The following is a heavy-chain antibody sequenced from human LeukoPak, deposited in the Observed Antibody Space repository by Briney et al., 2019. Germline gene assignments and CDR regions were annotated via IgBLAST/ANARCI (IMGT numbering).Heavy chain of an antibody. Sequence: GGSLRLSCEGSGFTFSNYWMGWVRQAPGKGLQWVANIKTDGSEKYYVDSVKGRFTISRDNAKNSLYLQMNSLRAEDTAVYYCAKSHVSTATGTGRYFDYWGQGTLVTVSS. V-gene: IGHV3-7*03. D-gene: IGHD3-9*01. CDR2: IKTDGSEK. CDR3: AKSHVSTATGTGRYFDY. J-gene: IGHJ4*02. CDR1: GFTFSNYW.